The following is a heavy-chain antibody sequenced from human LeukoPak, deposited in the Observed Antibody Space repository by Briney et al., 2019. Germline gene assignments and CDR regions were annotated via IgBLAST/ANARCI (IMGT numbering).Heavy chain of an antibody. V-gene: IGHV4-39*01. CDR3: AKHRGSFFEAFDI. CDR2: IYSDGTT. J-gene: IGHJ3*02. CDR1: GASINSRDYY. Sequence: SETLTLTCTVSGASINSRDYYWGWIRQPPGQGLEWIGSIYSDGTTYYNPSLKSRVSISADTSKNHFSLWLSSVTAADMAVYYCAKHRGSFFEAFDIWGQGTAVSVS. D-gene: IGHD1-26*01.